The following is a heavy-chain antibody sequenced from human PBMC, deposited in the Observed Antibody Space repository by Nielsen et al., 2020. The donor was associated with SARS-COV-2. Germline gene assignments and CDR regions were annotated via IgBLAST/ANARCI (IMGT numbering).Heavy chain of an antibody. D-gene: IGHD4-17*01. CDR3: AREATVTIFDY. Sequence: SETLSLTCTVSGGSISSGGYYWSWIRQHPGKGLEWIEYIYYSGSTYYNPSLKSRVTISVDTSKNQFSLKLSSVTAADTAVYYCAREATVTIFDYWGQGTLVTVSS. J-gene: IGHJ4*02. CDR2: IYYSGST. V-gene: IGHV4-31*03. CDR1: GGSISSGGYY.